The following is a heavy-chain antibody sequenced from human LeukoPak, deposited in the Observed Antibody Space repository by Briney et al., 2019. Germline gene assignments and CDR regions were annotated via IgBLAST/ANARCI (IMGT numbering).Heavy chain of an antibody. CDR2: IIPILGIA. CDR3: ARAKPPTAGADY. CDR1: VGTFSSYA. V-gene: IGHV1-69*04. Sequence: ASVKVSCKASVGTFSSYAISWVRQAPGQGLEWMGRIIPILGIANYAQKFQGRVTITADKSTSTAYMELSSLRSEDTAVYYCARAKPPTAGADYWGQGTLVTVSS. D-gene: IGHD4-17*01. J-gene: IGHJ4*02.